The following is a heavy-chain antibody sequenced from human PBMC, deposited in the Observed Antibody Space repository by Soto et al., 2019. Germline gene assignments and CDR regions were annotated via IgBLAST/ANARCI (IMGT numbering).Heavy chain of an antibody. Sequence: XGSLRLSFAASGFTFSSYAMTWVRQAPGKGLDWVSAVSGSGTTTYYADSVKGRFTISRDNAKNMLYLQLNSLRAEDTAVYYCARDFARTDASDIWGRGTMVTVSS. CDR1: GFTFSSYA. CDR3: ARDFARTDASDI. V-gene: IGHV3-23*01. J-gene: IGHJ3*02. CDR2: VSGSGTTT.